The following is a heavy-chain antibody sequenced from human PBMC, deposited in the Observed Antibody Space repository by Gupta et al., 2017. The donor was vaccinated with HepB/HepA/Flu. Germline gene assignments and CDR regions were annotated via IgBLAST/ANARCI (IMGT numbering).Heavy chain of an antibody. CDR1: GFTLSSYG. J-gene: IGHJ4*02. CDR2: IWYDGSNK. V-gene: IGHV3-33*01. CDR3: ARDRVRLDY. Sequence: QVQLVESGGGVVQPGRSLRLSCEASGFTLSSYGMNWVRQAPGKGLEWVAAIWYDGSNKYYADSVKGRFTISRDNSKNTLFLLMNSLRAEDTALYFCARDRVRLDYWGQGTLVTVSS.